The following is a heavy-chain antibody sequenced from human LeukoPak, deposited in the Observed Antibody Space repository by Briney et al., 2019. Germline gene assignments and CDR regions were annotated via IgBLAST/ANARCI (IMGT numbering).Heavy chain of an antibody. D-gene: IGHD4-23*01. V-gene: IGHV3-48*01. CDR2: ISSTSSTI. Sequence: GGSLRLSCAASGFTFSSHGMNWVRQAPGRGLEWVSYISSTSSTIYYADSVKGRFTISRDNAKNSVSLQMHSLRAEDTAVYYCARDYGGNSGGFDYWGQGTLVTVSS. CDR1: GFTFSSHG. CDR3: ARDYGGNSGGFDY. J-gene: IGHJ4*02.